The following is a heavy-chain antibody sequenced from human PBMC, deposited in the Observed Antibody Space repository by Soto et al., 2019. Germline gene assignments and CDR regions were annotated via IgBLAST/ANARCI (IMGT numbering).Heavy chain of an antibody. CDR3: ARDHYSGRQYYDILTGYYPIDY. CDR2: ISAYNGNT. D-gene: IGHD3-9*01. V-gene: IGHV1-18*01. Sequence: ASVKVSCKASGYTFTSYGVSWVRQAPGQGLEWMGWISAYNGNTNYAQKLQGRVTMTTDTSTSTAYMELRSLRSDDTAVYYCARDHYSGRQYYDILTGYYPIDYWGQGTRVTVSS. J-gene: IGHJ4*02. CDR1: GYTFTSYG.